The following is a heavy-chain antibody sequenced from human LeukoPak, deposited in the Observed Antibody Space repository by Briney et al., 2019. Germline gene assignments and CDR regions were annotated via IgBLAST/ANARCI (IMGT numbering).Heavy chain of an antibody. CDR3: ARVYSGYDWRFFDY. Sequence: TSETLSLTCTVSGGSISSNYWSWVRQPPGKGLEWIGYIYYSGSTNYNPSLKSRVTISVDTSKNQFSLKLSSVTAADTAVYYCARVYSGYDWRFFDYWGQGTLVTVSS. D-gene: IGHD5-12*01. CDR1: GGSISSNY. V-gene: IGHV4-59*01. J-gene: IGHJ4*02. CDR2: IYYSGST.